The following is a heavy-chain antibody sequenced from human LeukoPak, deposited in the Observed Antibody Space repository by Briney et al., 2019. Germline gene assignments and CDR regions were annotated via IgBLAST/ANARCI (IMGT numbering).Heavy chain of an antibody. CDR3: ARETTGCSSTSCPFDY. CDR1: GGSISSSSYY. CDR2: IYYSGST. V-gene: IGHV4-39*02. D-gene: IGHD2-2*01. Sequence: SETLSLTCTVSGGSISSSSYYWGWIRQPPGKGLEWIGSIYYSGSTYYNPSLKSRVTISGDTSKNQFSLKLSSVTAADTAVYYCARETTGCSSTSCPFDYWGQGTLVTVSS. J-gene: IGHJ4*02.